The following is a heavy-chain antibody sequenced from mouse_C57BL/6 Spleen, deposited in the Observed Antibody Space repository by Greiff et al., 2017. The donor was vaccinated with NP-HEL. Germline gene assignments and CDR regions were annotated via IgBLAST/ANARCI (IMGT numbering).Heavy chain of an antibody. CDR2: IYPGDGDT. D-gene: IGHD2-1*01. J-gene: IGHJ2*01. V-gene: IGHV1-80*01. CDR3: ASVYYGNLGGFDY. Sequence: VKLVESGAELVKPGASVKISCKASGYAFSSYWMNWVKQRPGKGLEWIGQIYPGDGDTNYNGKFKGKATLTADKSSSTAYMQLSSLTSEDSAVYFCASVYYGNLGGFDYWGQGTTLTVSS. CDR1: GYAFSSYW.